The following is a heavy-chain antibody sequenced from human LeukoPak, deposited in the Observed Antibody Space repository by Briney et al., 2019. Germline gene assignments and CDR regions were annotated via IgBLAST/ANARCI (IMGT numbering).Heavy chain of an antibody. J-gene: IGHJ4*02. V-gene: IGHV1-69*05. Sequence: SVKVSCKASGGTFSTYAVNWVRQAPGQGLEWMGGIIPLFGTANYAQKFQGRVTITTDESTSTAYMELSSLRSEDTAIYYCTRVFARGGEISGSYYYYWGQGTLVTVSS. CDR1: GGTFSTYA. CDR3: TRVFARGGEISGSYYYY. D-gene: IGHD1-26*01. CDR2: IIPLFGTA.